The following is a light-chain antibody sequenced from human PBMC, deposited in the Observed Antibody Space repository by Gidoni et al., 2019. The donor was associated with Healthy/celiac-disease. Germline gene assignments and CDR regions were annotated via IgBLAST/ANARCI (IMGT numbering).Light chain of an antibody. J-gene: IGKJ1*01. Sequence: DIQMTQSPSSLSASVGDRATITCRASQGLSSYLTWYQQKPGKAPKLLIYAASSLQSGVPSRFSGSGSGTDFTLTISSLQPEDFATYYCQQSYSTPPWTFGQGTKVEIK. V-gene: IGKV1-39*01. CDR3: QQSYSTPPWT. CDR2: AAS. CDR1: QGLSSY.